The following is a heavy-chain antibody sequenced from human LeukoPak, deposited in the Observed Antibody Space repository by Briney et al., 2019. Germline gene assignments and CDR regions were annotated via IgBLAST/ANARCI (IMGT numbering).Heavy chain of an antibody. CDR1: GFTLGGHD. D-gene: IGHD5-18*01. Sequence: GGSLRLSCTASGFTLGGHDMHWVRQTTGDGLEWVAAVSAGHHAFYAGSVKGRFTVSRVDAKNSLYLQMNSLRAGDTAVYYCVREARGYHYTYFDYWGQGSLVTVSS. CDR2: VSAGHHA. V-gene: IGHV3-13*01. J-gene: IGHJ4*02. CDR3: VREARGYHYTYFDY.